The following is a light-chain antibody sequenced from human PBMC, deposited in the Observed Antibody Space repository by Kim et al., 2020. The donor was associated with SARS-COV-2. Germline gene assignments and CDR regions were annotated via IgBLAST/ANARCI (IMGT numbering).Light chain of an antibody. Sequence: ALGQQVRITCQGDSRRSYYASWYQQKPGQAPVLVIYGKNNRPSGIPDRFSGSSSGNTASLTITGAQAEDEADYYCNSRDSSGNHWVFGGGTQLTVL. J-gene: IGLJ3*02. V-gene: IGLV3-19*01. CDR3: NSRDSSGNHWV. CDR1: SRRSYY. CDR2: GKN.